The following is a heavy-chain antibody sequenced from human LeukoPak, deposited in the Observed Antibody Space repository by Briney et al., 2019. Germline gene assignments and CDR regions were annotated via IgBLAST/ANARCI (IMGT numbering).Heavy chain of an antibody. J-gene: IGHJ5*02. CDR3: AREYSSPNGFDP. CDR2: IYYSGST. D-gene: IGHD6-13*01. CDR1: GGSISSSSYY. V-gene: IGHV4-39*02. Sequence: SETLSLTCTVSGGSISSSSYYWGWIRQPPGKGLEWIGSIYYSGSTYYNPSLKSRVTISVDTSKNQFSLKLSSVTAADTAVYYWAREYSSPNGFDPGGQGTLVTVSS.